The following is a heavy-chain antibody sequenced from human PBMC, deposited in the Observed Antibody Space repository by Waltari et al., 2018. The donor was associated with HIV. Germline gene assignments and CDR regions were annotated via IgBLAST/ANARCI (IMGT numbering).Heavy chain of an antibody. CDR2: GLYSGQI. V-gene: IGHV4-39*01. CDR1: GGSLATTDFF. CDR3: ARHAAAYSTGPGRTGWWLAGSFQP. D-gene: IGHD2-8*02. J-gene: IGHJ1*01. Sequence: QLQLQESGPGLVKPSETVSLVCTVSGGSLATTDFFWAWIRQSPRGPLEWVGRGLYSGQIYPNPPLRGRGTISVDASNSQFSLRLTSVTAADTAVYFCARHAAAYSTGPGRTGWWLAGSFQPWGQGTLVSVSS.